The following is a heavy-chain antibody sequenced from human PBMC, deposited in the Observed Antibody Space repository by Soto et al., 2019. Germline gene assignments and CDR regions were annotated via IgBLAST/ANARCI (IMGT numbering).Heavy chain of an antibody. CDR3: ARLPNYYYDSSGYSLDI. CDR2: INHSGST. D-gene: IGHD3-22*01. Sequence: SETLSLTCAVYGGSFSGYYWSWIRQPPGKGLEWIGEINHSGSTNYNPSLKSRVTISVDTSKNQFPLKLSSVTAADTAVYYCARLPNYYYDSSGYSLDIWGQGTMVTV. J-gene: IGHJ3*02. V-gene: IGHV4-34*01. CDR1: GGSFSGYY.